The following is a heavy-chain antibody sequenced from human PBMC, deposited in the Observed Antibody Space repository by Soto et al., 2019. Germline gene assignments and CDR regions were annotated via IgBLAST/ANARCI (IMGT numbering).Heavy chain of an antibody. D-gene: IGHD4-17*01. CDR2: ISAYNGNT. CDR3: ARYTIRSAYGYYGH. Sequence: ASVKVSCKASGYTFTNYGISWVRQAPGQGLQWMGWISAYNGNTNYAQKLQGRVTMTTDSSTSTAYMELRSLRSDDTAVYYCARYTIRSAYGYYGHWGQGTRVTVSS. CDR1: GYTFTNYG. V-gene: IGHV1-18*01. J-gene: IGHJ4*02.